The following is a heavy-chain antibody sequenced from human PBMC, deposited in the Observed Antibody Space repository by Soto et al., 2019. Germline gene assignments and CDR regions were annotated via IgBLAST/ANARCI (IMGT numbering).Heavy chain of an antibody. CDR2: IYPGDSDT. CDR3: AASIFYYGMDV. J-gene: IGHJ6*02. CDR1: GYTFSNYW. V-gene: IGHV5-51*01. Sequence: PGESLKISCKGSGYTFSNYWIGCFRQMPGKVLEWMGIIYPGDSDTKYNPSFQGQVTISADKSITTTYLQWSSLKASDTAIYYCAASIFYYGMDVWGQGTTVTVSS.